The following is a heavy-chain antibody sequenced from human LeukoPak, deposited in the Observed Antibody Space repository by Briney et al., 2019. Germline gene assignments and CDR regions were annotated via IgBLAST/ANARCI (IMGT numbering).Heavy chain of an antibody. CDR3: ARDPLSSYGDYEGAHFDY. J-gene: IGHJ4*02. D-gene: IGHD4-17*01. CDR2: ISSSSSTI. V-gene: IGHV3-48*01. CDR1: GFTFSSYS. Sequence: GGSLRLSCAASGFTFSSYSMNWVRQAPGKGLEWVSYISSSSSTIYYADSVKGRFTISRDNAKNSLYLQMNSLRAEDTAVYYCARDPLSSYGDYEGAHFDYWGQGTLVPVSS.